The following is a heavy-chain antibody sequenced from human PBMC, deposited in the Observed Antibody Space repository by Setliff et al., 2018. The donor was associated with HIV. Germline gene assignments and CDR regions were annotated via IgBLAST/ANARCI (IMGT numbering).Heavy chain of an antibody. J-gene: IGHJ5*02. CDR2: ISWNSGSR. V-gene: IGHV3-20*04. Sequence: GGSLRLSCAASGFTFGRYWFSWVRQTPGKGLEWVSGISWNSGSRGYADSVKGRFTISRDNAKNSLYLQMSSLRAEDMAVYYCAKERNPYYYDTSGYSWFDPWGQGTLVTVSS. D-gene: IGHD3-22*01. CDR1: GFTFGRYW. CDR3: AKERNPYYYDTSGYSWFDP.